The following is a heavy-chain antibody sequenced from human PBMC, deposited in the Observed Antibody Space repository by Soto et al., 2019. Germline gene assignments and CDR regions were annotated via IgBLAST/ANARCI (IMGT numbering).Heavy chain of an antibody. J-gene: IGHJ4*02. CDR3: ATSVSVVVVAGTFDY. Sequence: GGSLRLSCAASGFTVSSNYMSWVRQAPGKGLEWVSVIYSGGSTYYADSVKGRFTISRDNSKNTLYLQMISLRAEAAAVYYCATSVSVVVVAGTFDYWGQGTLVTVSS. D-gene: IGHD6-19*01. V-gene: IGHV3-66*02. CDR1: GFTVSSNY. CDR2: IYSGGST.